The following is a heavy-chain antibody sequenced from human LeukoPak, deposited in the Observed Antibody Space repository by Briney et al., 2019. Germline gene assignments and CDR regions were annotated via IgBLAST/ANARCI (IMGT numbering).Heavy chain of an antibody. J-gene: IGHJ4*02. CDR1: GFTFSSYA. CDR3: ANLYGSGWYMFDY. V-gene: IGHV3-23*01. D-gene: IGHD6-19*01. Sequence: GGSLRLSCAASGFTFSSYAMSWVRQAPGKGLEWVSAISGSGGSTYYADSVKGRFTISRDNSKNTLYLQMNSLRAEDTAVYYCANLYGSGWYMFDYWGQGTLVTVSS. CDR2: ISGSGGST.